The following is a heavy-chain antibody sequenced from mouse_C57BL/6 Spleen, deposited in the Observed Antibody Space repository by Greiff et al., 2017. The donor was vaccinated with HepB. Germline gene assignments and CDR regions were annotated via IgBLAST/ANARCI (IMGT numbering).Heavy chain of an antibody. Sequence: QVQLQQSGPELVKPGASVKISCKASGYAFSSSWMNWVKQRPGKGLEWIGRIYPGDGDTNYNGKFKGKATLTADKSSSTAYMQLSSLTSEDSAVYFCASSSYVYFDYWGQGTTLTVSS. D-gene: IGHD1-1*01. V-gene: IGHV1-82*01. CDR2: IYPGDGDT. CDR1: GYAFSSSW. J-gene: IGHJ2*01. CDR3: ASSSYVYFDY.